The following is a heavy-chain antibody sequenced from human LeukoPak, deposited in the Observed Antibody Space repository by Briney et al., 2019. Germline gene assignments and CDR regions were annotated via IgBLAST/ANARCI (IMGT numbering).Heavy chain of an antibody. D-gene: IGHD1-1*01. V-gene: IGHV3-23*01. J-gene: IGHJ4*02. CDR1: GFTFSSYA. Sequence: GGSLRLSCAASGFTFSSYAMSWVRQAPGKGLEWVSVISNSGSSTYYVHSVKGRFTISRDNSKDTLYLQMNRLRAEDTAVYYCAKAKAGYSFDYWGQGTLVTVSS. CDR3: AKAKAGYSFDY. CDR2: ISNSGSST.